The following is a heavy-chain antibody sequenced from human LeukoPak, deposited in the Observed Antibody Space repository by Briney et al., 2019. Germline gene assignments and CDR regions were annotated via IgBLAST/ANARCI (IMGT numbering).Heavy chain of an antibody. CDR2: ISGSGGST. V-gene: IGHV3-23*01. CDR3: AKDVTWIQFWLAY. CDR1: GFTFNSYA. J-gene: IGHJ4*02. Sequence: PGGSLRLSCAASGFTFNSYAMSWVRQAPGKGLEWVSAISGSGGSTYYADSVKGRFTMSRDNSKNTLCLQMNSLRAEDTAVYYCAKDVTWIQFWLAYWGQGTLVTVSS. D-gene: IGHD5-18*01.